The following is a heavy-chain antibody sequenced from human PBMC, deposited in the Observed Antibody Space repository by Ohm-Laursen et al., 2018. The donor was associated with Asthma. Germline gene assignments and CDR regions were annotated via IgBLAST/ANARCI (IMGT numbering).Heavy chain of an antibody. D-gene: IGHD3-16*01. V-gene: IGHV3-48*01. J-gene: IGHJ6*02. CDR1: EFTFSLYS. CDR3: AREWGGMDV. CDR2: ISSSSSTI. Sequence: SLRLSCAASEFTFSLYSMNWVRQAPGKGLEWVSYISSSSSTIYYADSVKGRFTISRDNAKNSLYLQMNNLRAEDAAIYYCAREWGGMDVWGQGTRSPSP.